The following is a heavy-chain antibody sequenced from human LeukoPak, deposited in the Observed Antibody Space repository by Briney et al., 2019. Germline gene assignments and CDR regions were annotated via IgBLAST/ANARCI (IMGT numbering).Heavy chain of an antibody. CDR3: ARTDEVVTEAFDI. D-gene: IGHD3-22*01. CDR2: INTNTGNP. J-gene: IGHJ3*02. CDR1: GYTFTSHA. Sequence: ASVKVSRKASGYTFTSHAMNWVRQAPGQGLEWMGWINTNTGNPTYAQGFTGRFVFSLDTSVSTAYLQISSLKAEDTAVYYCARTDEVVTEAFDIWGQGTMVTVSS. V-gene: IGHV7-4-1*02.